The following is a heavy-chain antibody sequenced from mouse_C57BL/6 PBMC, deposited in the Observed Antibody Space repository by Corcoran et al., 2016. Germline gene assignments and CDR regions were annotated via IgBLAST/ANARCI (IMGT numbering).Heavy chain of an antibody. V-gene: IGHV1-80*01. CDR1: GYAFSSYW. CDR3: ARPDYGSSLYYAMDY. J-gene: IGHJ4*01. CDR2: IYPGDGDT. Sequence: QVQLRQSGAELVKPGASVKISCKASGYAFSSYWMNWVKQRPGKGLEWIGQIYPGDGDTNYNGKFKGKATLTADKSSSTAYMQLSSLTSEDSAVYFCARPDYGSSLYYAMDYWGQGTSVTVSS. D-gene: IGHD1-1*01.